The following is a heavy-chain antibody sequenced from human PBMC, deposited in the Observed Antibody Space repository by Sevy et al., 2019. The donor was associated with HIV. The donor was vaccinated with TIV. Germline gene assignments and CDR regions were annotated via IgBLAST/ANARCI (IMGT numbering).Heavy chain of an antibody. CDR1: GGSISSSSYY. Sequence: SETLSLTCTVPGGSISSSSYYWGWIRQPPGKGLEWIGSIYYSGTTYYNPSLKSRVTISVGTSKNKFSMKLSSVTAADTAVYYCARDDANRDYYDSSGYPDAFDIWGQGTMVTVSS. J-gene: IGHJ3*02. CDR3: ARDDANRDYYDSSGYPDAFDI. D-gene: IGHD3-22*01. CDR2: IYYSGTT. V-gene: IGHV4-39*02.